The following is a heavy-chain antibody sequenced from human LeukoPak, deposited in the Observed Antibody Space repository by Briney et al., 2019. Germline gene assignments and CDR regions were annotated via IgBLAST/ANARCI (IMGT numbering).Heavy chain of an antibody. V-gene: IGHV4-34*01. J-gene: IGHJ4*02. CDR1: GGSFSGYY. CDR3: ASRYASSWTSFDY. D-gene: IGHD6-13*01. Sequence: SETLSLTCAVYGGSFSGYYWSWIRQPPGKGLEWIGEINHSGSTNYNPSLKSRVTISGDTSKNQFSLRLSSVTAADTAVYYCASRYASSWTSFDYWGQGTLVTVSS. CDR2: INHSGST.